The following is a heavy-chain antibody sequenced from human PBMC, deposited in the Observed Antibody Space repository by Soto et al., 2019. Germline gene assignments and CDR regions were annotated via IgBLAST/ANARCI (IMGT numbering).Heavy chain of an antibody. Sequence: ASVKVSCKASGYTFTGYYIHWVRQAPGQGLEWMGWINPNSGGAHFAQKFQGWVTMTRDTSINTAYMEVSRLKSDDTAVYYCGRDSNRSSSEIDHWGQGTLVTVSS. CDR2: INPNSGGA. D-gene: IGHD6-6*01. J-gene: IGHJ4*02. CDR3: GRDSNRSSSEIDH. CDR1: GYTFTGYY. V-gene: IGHV1-2*04.